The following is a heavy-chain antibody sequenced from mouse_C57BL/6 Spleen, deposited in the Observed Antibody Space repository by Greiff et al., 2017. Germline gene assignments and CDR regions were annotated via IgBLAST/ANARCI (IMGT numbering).Heavy chain of an antibody. CDR1: GFTFSDYG. J-gene: IGHJ3*01. D-gene: IGHD2-4*01. V-gene: IGHV5-17*01. CDR2: ISSGSSTL. CDR3: ARWDYDDGAWFAY. Sequence: EVKLVESGGGLVKPGGSLKLSCAASGFTFSDYGMHWVRQAPEKGLEWVAYISSGSSTLYYADTVKGRFTISRDNAKNTLFLQMTSLRSEDTAMYYCARWDYDDGAWFAYWGQGTLVTVSA.